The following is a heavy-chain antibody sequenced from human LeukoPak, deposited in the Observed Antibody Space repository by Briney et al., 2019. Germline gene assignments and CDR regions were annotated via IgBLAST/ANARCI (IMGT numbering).Heavy chain of an antibody. D-gene: IGHD3-22*01. V-gene: IGHV3-30*02. CDR2: IRYDGSNK. CDR3: AKGVGSGFNNYYDSSGYDAFDI. Sequence: PGGSLRLSCAAPGFTFSIYGMHWVRQGPGKGLEWVAFIRYDGSNKYYADSVKGRFTISRDNSKNTLYLQMNSLRAEDTAVYYCAKGVGSGFNNYYDSSGYDAFDIWGQGTMVTVSS. J-gene: IGHJ3*02. CDR1: GFTFSIYG.